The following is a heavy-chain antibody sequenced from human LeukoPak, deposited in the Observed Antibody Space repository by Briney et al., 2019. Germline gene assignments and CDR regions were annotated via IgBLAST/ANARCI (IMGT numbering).Heavy chain of an antibody. Sequence: GASVKVSCKASGYTFTSYAISWVRQAPGQGLEWMGGIIPIFGTANYAQKFQGRVTITTDESTSTAYMELSSLRSEDTAVYYCARVTTSLSPHKGRFYFDYWGQGTLVTVSS. J-gene: IGHJ4*02. D-gene: IGHD2-2*01. V-gene: IGHV1-69*05. CDR2: IIPIFGTA. CDR3: ARVTTSLSPHKGRFYFDY. CDR1: GYTFTSYA.